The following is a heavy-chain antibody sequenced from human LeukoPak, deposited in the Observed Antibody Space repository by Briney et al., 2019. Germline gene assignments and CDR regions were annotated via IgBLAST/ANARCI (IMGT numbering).Heavy chain of an antibody. CDR3: ARATYYYDSSGYYDAFDI. J-gene: IGHJ3*02. D-gene: IGHD3-22*01. CDR1: GGTFSSYA. V-gene: IGHV1-69*05. CDR2: IIPIFGTA. Sequence: SVKVSCKASGGTFSSYAISWVRQAPGQGLEWMGGIIPIFGTANYAQKFQGRVTITTDESTSTAYMELSSLRSEDTAVYYCARATYYYDSSGYYDAFDIWGQGTMVTVSS.